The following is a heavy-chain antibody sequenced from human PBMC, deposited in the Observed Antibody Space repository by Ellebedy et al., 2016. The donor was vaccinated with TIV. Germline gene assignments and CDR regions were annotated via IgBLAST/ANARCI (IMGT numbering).Heavy chain of an antibody. D-gene: IGHD3-22*01. CDR2: ISAYNGAT. CDR3: ARSGYDANRSEGMDV. Sequence: AASVKVSCKASGYTFISYGISWVRQAPGQGLEWMGWISAYNGATNYAQKLQGRVIMTTDTSTSTADMEMRSLRSDDTAVYYCARSGYDANRSEGMDVWGQGTTVTVSS. V-gene: IGHV1-18*01. J-gene: IGHJ6*02. CDR1: GYTFISYG.